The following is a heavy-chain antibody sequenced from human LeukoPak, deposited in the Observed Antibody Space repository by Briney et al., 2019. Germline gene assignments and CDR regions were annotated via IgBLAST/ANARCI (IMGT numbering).Heavy chain of an antibody. CDR1: GYTFTSYG. J-gene: IGHJ5*02. D-gene: IGHD2-2*01. V-gene: IGHV1-46*01. CDR3: ARGDDIVVVPDAIARGTWFDP. CDR2: INPSGGST. Sequence: ASVKVSCKASGYTFTSYGITWVRQAPGQGLEWMGIINPSGGSTSYAQKFQGRVTMTRDTSTSTVYMELSSLRSEDTAVYYCARGDDIVVVPDAIARGTWFDPWGQGTLVTVSS.